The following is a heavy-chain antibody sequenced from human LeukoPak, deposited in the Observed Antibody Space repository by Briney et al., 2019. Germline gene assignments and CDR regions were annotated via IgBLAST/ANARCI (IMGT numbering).Heavy chain of an antibody. CDR3: VRLPLGYCSSTSCLD. CDR1: GYNFNTYG. Sequence: ASVKVSCKASGYNFNTYGISWVRQAPGQGREWMGWISSSTGNTKYAQKLQERVTMNTDTSTSTAYLYLRNLRSDDTAVYYCVRLPLGYCSSTSCLDWGQGTLVTVSS. D-gene: IGHD2-2*01. J-gene: IGHJ4*02. CDR2: ISSSTGNT. V-gene: IGHV1-18*01.